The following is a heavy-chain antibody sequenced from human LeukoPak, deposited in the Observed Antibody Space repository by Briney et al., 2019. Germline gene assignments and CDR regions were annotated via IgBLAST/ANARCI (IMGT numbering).Heavy chain of an antibody. Sequence: SETLSLTCTVSGGSISSYYWSWIRQPPGKGLEWIGYIYYSGSTNYNPSPKSRVTISVDTSKNQFSLKPSSVTAADTAVYYCARLPLAAAGRGYYYYYGMDVWGQGTTVTVSS. CDR3: ARLPLAAAGRGYYYYYGMDV. D-gene: IGHD6-13*01. CDR2: IYYSGST. V-gene: IGHV4-59*08. J-gene: IGHJ6*02. CDR1: GGSISSYY.